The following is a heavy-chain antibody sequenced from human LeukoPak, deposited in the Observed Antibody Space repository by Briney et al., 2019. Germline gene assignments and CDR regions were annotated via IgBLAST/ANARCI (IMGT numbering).Heavy chain of an antibody. CDR3: VRDRNYYGLDY. V-gene: IGHV3-11*01. CDR2: ISISSRTI. J-gene: IGHJ4*02. D-gene: IGHD3-10*01. CDR1: GFNFSEYY. Sequence: GGSLRLSCAASGFNFSEYYMSWIRQAPGKGLEWISYISISSRTIYYADSVKGRFTISRDNAKNSLYLQMNSLRADDTAVYYCVRDRNYYGLDYWGQGSLVTVSS.